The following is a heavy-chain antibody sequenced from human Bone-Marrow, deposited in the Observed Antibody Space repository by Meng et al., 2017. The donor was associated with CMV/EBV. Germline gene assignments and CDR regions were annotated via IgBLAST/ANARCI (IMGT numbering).Heavy chain of an antibody. CDR3: ARDIYCSSTSCSWNWFDP. D-gene: IGHD2-2*01. CDR1: GFTFSSYG. CDR2: IRYDGSNK. J-gene: IGHJ5*02. Sequence: GESLKISCAASGFTFSSYGMHWVRQAPGKGLEWVAFIRYDGSNKYYADSVKGRFTISRDNAKNSLYLQMNSLRAEDTAVYYCARDIYCSSTSCSWNWFDPWGQGTLVTVSS. V-gene: IGHV3-30*02.